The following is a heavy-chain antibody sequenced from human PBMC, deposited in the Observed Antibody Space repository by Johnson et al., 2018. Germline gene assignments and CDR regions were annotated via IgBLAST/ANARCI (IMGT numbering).Heavy chain of an antibody. Sequence: QVQLVQSGGGVVQPGRSLRLSCAASGFTFSRHAMHWVRQPPGKGLEWVASLSYDGSDKSYAASVRGRFTISRDNSKNTLYLQMNNLRPEDTALYYCARDFRGVMLTASRLDYWGQGTLVTVSS. J-gene: IGHJ4*02. D-gene: IGHD2-21*02. CDR2: LSYDGSDK. CDR3: ARDFRGVMLTASRLDY. V-gene: IGHV3-30-3*01. CDR1: GFTFSRHA.